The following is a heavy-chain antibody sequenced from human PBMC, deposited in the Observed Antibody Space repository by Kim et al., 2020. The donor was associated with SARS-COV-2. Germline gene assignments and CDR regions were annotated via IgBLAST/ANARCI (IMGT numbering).Heavy chain of an antibody. CDR2: IWYDGSNK. V-gene: IGHV3-33*01. CDR1: GFTFSSYG. Sequence: GGSLRLSCAASGFTFSSYGMHWVRQAPGKGLEWVAVIWYDGSNKYYADSVKGRFTISRDNSKNTLYLQMNSLRAEDTAVYYCARVLRYFDWSFDYWGQGTLVTVSS. J-gene: IGHJ4*02. D-gene: IGHD3-9*01. CDR3: ARVLRYFDWSFDY.